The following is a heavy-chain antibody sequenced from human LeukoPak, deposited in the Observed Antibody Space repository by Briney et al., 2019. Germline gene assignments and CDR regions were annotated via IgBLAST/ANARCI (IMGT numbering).Heavy chain of an antibody. J-gene: IGHJ5*01. Sequence: PSETLSLTCTVSGAAITSGGYAWTWIRQPPGKGLEWIGCIYDRGPAYYNPSLKSRFTISVDRPKNQFFLNVTSLTAADTAVYYCARSRQASGLFGSWGQGTLVVVSS. V-gene: IGHV4-30-2*01. CDR2: IYDRGPA. D-gene: IGHD3-10*01. CDR3: ARSRQASGLFGS. CDR1: GAAITSGGYA.